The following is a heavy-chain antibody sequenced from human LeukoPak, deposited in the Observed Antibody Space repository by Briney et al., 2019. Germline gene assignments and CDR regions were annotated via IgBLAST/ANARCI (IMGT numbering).Heavy chain of an antibody. Sequence: SETLSLTCAVYGGSFNGYYWSWIRQPPGKGLEWIGTVYYSGSTYYNPSLKSRVTISVDTSKNQFSLKLSSVTAADTAVYFCARVGYCAGDCYHTWFDPWGQGTLVTVSS. CDR1: GGSFNGYY. CDR3: ARVGYCAGDCYHTWFDP. D-gene: IGHD2-21*02. CDR2: VYYSGST. V-gene: IGHV4-34*01. J-gene: IGHJ5*02.